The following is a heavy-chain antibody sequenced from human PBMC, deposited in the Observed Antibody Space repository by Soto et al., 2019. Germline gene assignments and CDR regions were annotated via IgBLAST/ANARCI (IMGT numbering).Heavy chain of an antibody. D-gene: IGHD2-8*01. Sequence: QVQLVQSGAEVKKPGSSVKVSCKASGGTFSSYTISWVRQAPGQGLEWMGRIIPILGIANYAQKFQGRVTITADKSTSTAYMELSSLRSKDTAVYYCARGDTFHRSMGYWGQGTLVTVSS. CDR1: GGTFSSYT. CDR2: IIPILGIA. CDR3: ARGDTFHRSMGY. V-gene: IGHV1-69*02. J-gene: IGHJ4*02.